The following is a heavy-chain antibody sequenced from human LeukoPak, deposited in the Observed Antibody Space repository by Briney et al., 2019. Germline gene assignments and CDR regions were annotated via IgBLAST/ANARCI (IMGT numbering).Heavy chain of an antibody. CDR1: GGSISSSSYY. V-gene: IGHV4-39*01. Sequence: SETLSLTCTVSGGSISSSSYYWGWIRQPPGKGLEWIGSIYYSGSTYYNPSLKSRVTISVDTSKNQFSLKLSSVTAADTAVYYCVRWAAAGMRVSDYFDYWGQGTLVTVSS. D-gene: IGHD6-13*01. CDR2: IYYSGST. J-gene: IGHJ4*02. CDR3: VRWAAAGMRVSDYFDY.